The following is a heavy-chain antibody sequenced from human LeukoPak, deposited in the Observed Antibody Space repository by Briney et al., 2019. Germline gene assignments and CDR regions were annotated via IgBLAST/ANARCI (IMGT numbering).Heavy chain of an antibody. V-gene: IGHV3-48*03. CDR1: GFTFSSYE. CDR2: ISSGGDTI. J-gene: IGHJ4*02. Sequence: PGGSLRLSCAASGFTFSSYEMNWVRQAPGKGLECVSYISSGGDTIYYADSVKGRFTISRDNAKNSLYLQMNNLRAEDTAVYYCARVAGYFDWEYYFDYWGQGTLVTVSS. CDR3: ARVAGYFDWEYYFDY. D-gene: IGHD3-9*01.